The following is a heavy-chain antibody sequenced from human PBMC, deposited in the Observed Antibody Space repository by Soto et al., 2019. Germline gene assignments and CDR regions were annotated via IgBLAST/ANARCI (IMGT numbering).Heavy chain of an antibody. CDR3: AKDLLAYCGGDCQSKFDP. Sequence: GGSLRLSCAASGFTFSSYAMSWVRQAPGKGLEWVSAISGSGGSTYYADSVKGRFTISRDNSKNTLYLQMNSLRAEDTAVYYCAKDLLAYCGGDCQSKFDPWGQGTLVTVSS. D-gene: IGHD2-21*02. CDR1: GFTFSSYA. V-gene: IGHV3-23*01. CDR2: ISGSGGST. J-gene: IGHJ5*02.